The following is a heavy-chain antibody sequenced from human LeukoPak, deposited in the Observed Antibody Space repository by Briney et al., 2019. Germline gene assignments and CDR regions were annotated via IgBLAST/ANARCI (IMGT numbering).Heavy chain of an antibody. D-gene: IGHD1-7*01. CDR3: ARGLSWPNWNYYGARVNCFDY. Sequence: GGSLRLSCAASGFNFDDYGMSWVRQAPGKGLEWVSGINWNGGSTGSADSVQGRFIISRDNAKNSLYLQMNSLRAEDTALYYCARGLSWPNWNYYGARVNCFDYWGQGTLVTVSS. J-gene: IGHJ4*02. V-gene: IGHV3-20*04. CDR1: GFNFDDYG. CDR2: INWNGGST.